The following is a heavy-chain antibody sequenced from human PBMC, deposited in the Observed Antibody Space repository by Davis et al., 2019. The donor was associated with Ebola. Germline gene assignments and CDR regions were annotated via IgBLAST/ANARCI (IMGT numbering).Heavy chain of an antibody. V-gene: IGHV3-30*02. CDR1: GFIFSTYS. CDR3: AKPYLYGIDY. Sequence: GESLKISCAASGFIFSTYSMSWVRQAPGKGLEWVAFIRYDANNKYHADSVKGRFTISRDNSKNTLYLQMNSLRPEDTALYYCAKPYLYGIDYWGQGTLVTVSS. D-gene: IGHD3-16*01. J-gene: IGHJ4*02. CDR2: IRYDANNK.